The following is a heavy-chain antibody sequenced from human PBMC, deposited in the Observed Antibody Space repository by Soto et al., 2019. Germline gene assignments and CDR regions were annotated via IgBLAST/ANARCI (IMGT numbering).Heavy chain of an antibody. CDR1: GFSLGTSGVG. V-gene: IGHV2-5*02. Sequence: QITLKESGPTLVKPTQTLTLTCTFSGFSLGTSGVGGAGIRKPPEKAMEWLALIYGEDDKRYTPSLKSRLTITKDTSKNQVVLTMTNMDPVDTATYYCAHSLYDYVWGTNWFDPWGQGTLVTVSS. J-gene: IGHJ5*02. CDR2: IYGEDDK. CDR3: AHSLYDYVWGTNWFDP. D-gene: IGHD3-16*01.